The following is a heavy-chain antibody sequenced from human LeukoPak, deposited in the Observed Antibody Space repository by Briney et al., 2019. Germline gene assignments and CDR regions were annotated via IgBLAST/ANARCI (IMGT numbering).Heavy chain of an antibody. CDR2: ISHSGTT. CDR1: SGSISSSDW. CDR3: STSDYYSLHY. D-gene: IGHD3-22*01. Sequence: SETLSLTCDVSSGSISSSDWWSWVRQSPGKGLEWIGEISHSGTTNYNPSLKSRVTISLDKSKNHFSLNLSSVTAADTAIYYCSTSDYYSLHYWGQGTLVTVSS. J-gene: IGHJ4*02. V-gene: IGHV4-4*02.